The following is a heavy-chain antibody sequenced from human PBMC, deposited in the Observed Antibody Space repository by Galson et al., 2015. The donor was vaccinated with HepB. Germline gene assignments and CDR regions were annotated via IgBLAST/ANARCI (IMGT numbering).Heavy chain of an antibody. CDR2: IWYDGSNK. CDR3: ARDHSSSWAFYYYGMDV. CDR1: GFTFSRYG. D-gene: IGHD6-13*01. J-gene: IGHJ6*02. V-gene: IGHV3-33*01. Sequence: SLRLSCAASGFTFSRYGMHWVRQAPGKGLEWVAVIWYDGSNKYYADSVKGRFTISRDNSKNTLYLQMNSLRAEDTAVYYCARDHSSSWAFYYYGMDVWGQGTTVTVSS.